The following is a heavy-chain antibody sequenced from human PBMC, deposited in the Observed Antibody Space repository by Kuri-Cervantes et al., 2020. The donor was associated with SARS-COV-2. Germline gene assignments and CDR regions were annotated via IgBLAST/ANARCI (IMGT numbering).Heavy chain of an antibody. Sequence: LSLTCAASGFIFSSYGMHWVRQAPGKGLEWVAVISYDGSNKYYADSVKGRFTISRDNSKNTLYLQMNSLRAEDTAVYYCVRDGDHWNFDYWGQGTLVTVSS. J-gene: IGHJ4*02. CDR3: VRDGDHWNFDY. CDR1: GFIFSSYG. D-gene: IGHD1-1*01. V-gene: IGHV3-30*03. CDR2: ISYDGSNK.